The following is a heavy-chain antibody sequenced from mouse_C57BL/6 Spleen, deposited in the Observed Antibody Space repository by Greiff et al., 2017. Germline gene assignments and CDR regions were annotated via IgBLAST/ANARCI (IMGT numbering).Heavy chain of an antibody. CDR1: GFTFSDYG. CDR2: ISSGSSTI. J-gene: IGHJ4*01. V-gene: IGHV5-17*01. Sequence: QVVESGGGLVKPGGSLKLSCAASGFTFSDYGMHWVRQAPEKGLEWVAYISSGSSTIYYADTVKGRFTISRDNAKNTLFLQMTSLRSEDTAMYYCAMLITTAGAMDYWGQGTSVTVSS. D-gene: IGHD1-2*01. CDR3: AMLITTAGAMDY.